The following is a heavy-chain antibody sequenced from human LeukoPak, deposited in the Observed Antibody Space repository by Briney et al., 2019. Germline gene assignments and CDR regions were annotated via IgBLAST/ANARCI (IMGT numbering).Heavy chain of an antibody. CDR1: GFTFSSYA. D-gene: IGHD2-21*02. Sequence: GGSLRLSXAASGFTFSSYAMSWVRQAPGKGLEWVSAISGSGGSTYYADSVKGRFTISRDNSKNTLYLQMNSLRAEDTAVYYCAKVSCGGDCFGAFDIWGQGTIVTVSS. V-gene: IGHV3-23*01. CDR2: ISGSGGST. CDR3: AKVSCGGDCFGAFDI. J-gene: IGHJ3*02.